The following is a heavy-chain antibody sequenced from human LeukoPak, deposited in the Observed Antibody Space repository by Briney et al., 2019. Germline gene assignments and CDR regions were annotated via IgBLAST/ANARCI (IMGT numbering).Heavy chain of an antibody. Sequence: SETLSLTCAVSGGSISRSNWWYWVRQPPGKGLEWIGEIYHSGSTNYKPSLKSRVTISVDKSKNQFSLKLSSVTAADTAVYYCAKGYCRGNSCYDDRGAFDYWGQGTLVTVSS. D-gene: IGHD2-2*01. CDR2: IYHSGST. CDR1: GGSISRSNW. V-gene: IGHV4-4*02. CDR3: AKGYCRGNSCYDDRGAFDY. J-gene: IGHJ4*02.